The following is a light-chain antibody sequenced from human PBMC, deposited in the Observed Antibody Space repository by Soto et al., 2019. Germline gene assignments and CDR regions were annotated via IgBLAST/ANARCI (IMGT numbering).Light chain of an antibody. Sequence: QSVVTQEPSLTVSPGGTGTLTCGSSTGAVTSRHYPYWFQQKPGHAPRTLIYYTDIKHSWTPARFSGSLLGDKAALTLSGAQPEDEADYYCLLSYDGARFVLFGGGTQLTVL. CDR2: YTD. V-gene: IGLV7-46*01. CDR3: LLSYDGARFVL. J-gene: IGLJ7*01. CDR1: TGAVTSRHY.